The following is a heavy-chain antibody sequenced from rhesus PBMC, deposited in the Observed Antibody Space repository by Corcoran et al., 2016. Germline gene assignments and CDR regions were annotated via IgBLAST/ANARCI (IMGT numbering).Heavy chain of an antibody. CDR1: GGSLSDFYS. V-gene: IGHV4S9*01. D-gene: IGHD2-2*01. CDR2: IYGTSAST. Sequence: QVQLQESGPGLVKPSEPLSLTCAVSGGSLSDFYSWNWIRQPPGKGLEWIGNIYGTSASTSYNPSRKSRVTISTDTSKNQFSLKLSSVTAADTAVYYCARDKYYLLCSLDVWGRGVLVTVSS. J-gene: IGHJ5-2*02. CDR3: ARDKYYLLCSLDV.